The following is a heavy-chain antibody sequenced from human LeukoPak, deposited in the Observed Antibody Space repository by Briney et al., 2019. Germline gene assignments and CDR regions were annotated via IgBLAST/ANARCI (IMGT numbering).Heavy chain of an antibody. D-gene: IGHD3-16*01. CDR1: GFTFSSYW. CDR2: IKQDGSEK. CDR3: AREGGRISRAFDI. J-gene: IGHJ3*02. Sequence: GGSLRLSCAASGFTFSSYWMSWVRQAPGKGLEWVANIKQDGSEKYYVDSVKSRFTISRDNAKNSLYLQMNSLRAEDTAVYYCAREGGRISRAFDIWGQGTMVTVSS. V-gene: IGHV3-7*01.